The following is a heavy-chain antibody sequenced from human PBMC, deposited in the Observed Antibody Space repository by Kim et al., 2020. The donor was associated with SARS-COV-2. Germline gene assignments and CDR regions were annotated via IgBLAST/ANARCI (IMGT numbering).Heavy chain of an antibody. V-gene: IGHV1-46*01. J-gene: IGHJ4*02. Sequence: SYAQKFQGRVTMTRDTSTSTVYMELSSLRSEDTAVYYCARDPSLLWYFDYWGQGTLVTVSS. CDR3: ARDPSLLWYFDY. D-gene: IGHD3-10*01.